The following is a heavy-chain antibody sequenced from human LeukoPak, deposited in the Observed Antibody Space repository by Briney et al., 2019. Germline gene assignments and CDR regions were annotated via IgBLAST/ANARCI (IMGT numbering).Heavy chain of an antibody. CDR3: ARHRVIAAPGTGAFDI. CDR2: IYSSGST. CDR1: GGSFSGYY. Sequence: SETLSLACAVYGGSFSGYYWSWIRQPPGKGLECIGYIYSSGSTNYNPSLKSRVTISVDTSKNQFSLKLNSVTAADTAVYYCARHRVIAAPGTGAFDIWGQGTMVTVSS. J-gene: IGHJ3*02. V-gene: IGHV4-59*08. D-gene: IGHD6-13*01.